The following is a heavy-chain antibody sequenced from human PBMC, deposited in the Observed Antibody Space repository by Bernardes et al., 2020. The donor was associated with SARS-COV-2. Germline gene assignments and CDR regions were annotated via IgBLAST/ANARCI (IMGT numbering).Heavy chain of an antibody. CDR3: ARGHGCDY. V-gene: IGHV3-48*03. Sequence: GGSLSLPCPAPGFSLSSYAMTWVRQAPGKGLEWISYCSISGFNSDYADSVKGRFTVSRDNAKNSLYLEMNSLRDEDSGVYYCARGHGCDYWGQGTLVTVSS. CDR2: CSISGFNS. J-gene: IGHJ4*02. D-gene: IGHD4-17*01. CDR1: GFSLSSYA.